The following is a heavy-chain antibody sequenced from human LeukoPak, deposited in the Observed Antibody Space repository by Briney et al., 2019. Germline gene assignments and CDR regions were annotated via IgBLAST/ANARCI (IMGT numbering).Heavy chain of an antibody. CDR3: VRDRLTGYYFDY. CDR1: GFTFSSYA. V-gene: IGHV3-23*01. J-gene: IGHJ4*02. Sequence: GGSLRLSCAASGFTFSSYAMSWVRQAPGKGLEWASVISGSGGSTYYADSVKGRFTISRDNSKNTLYLQMNSLRAEDTAVYYCVRDRLTGYYFDYWGQGTLVTVSS. CDR2: ISGSGGST. D-gene: IGHD3-16*01.